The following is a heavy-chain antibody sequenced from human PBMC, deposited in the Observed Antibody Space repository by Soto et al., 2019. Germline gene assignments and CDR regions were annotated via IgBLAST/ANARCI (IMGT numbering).Heavy chain of an antibody. CDR3: ARDVVRGVADNWFDP. CDR1: GGSVSSGHYY. V-gene: IGHV4-61*01. CDR2: IYYSGTT. Sequence: QVQLQESGPGLVKPSETLSLTCIVSGGSVSSGHYYWSWIRQPPGKGLEWIGYIYYSGTTNYNPSLKSRVAISLDTNQVSLKLMSVTAADTAVYYCARDVVRGVADNWFDPWGQGILVTVSS. D-gene: IGHD3-10*01. J-gene: IGHJ5*02.